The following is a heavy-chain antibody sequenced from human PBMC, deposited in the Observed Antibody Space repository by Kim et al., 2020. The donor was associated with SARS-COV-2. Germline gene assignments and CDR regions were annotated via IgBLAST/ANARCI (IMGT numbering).Heavy chain of an antibody. Sequence: ASVKVSCKASGYTFTSYGISWVRQAPGQGLEWMGWISAYNGNTNYAQKLQGRVTMTTDTSTSTAYMELRSLRSDDTAVYYCASRYCSSTSCYTAGGYGMDVRGQGTTVTVSS. CDR3: ASRYCSSTSCYTAGGYGMDV. J-gene: IGHJ6*02. D-gene: IGHD2-2*02. CDR1: GYTFTSYG. V-gene: IGHV1-18*04. CDR2: ISAYNGNT.